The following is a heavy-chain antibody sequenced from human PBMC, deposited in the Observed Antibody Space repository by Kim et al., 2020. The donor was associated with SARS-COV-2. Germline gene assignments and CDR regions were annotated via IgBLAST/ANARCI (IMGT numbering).Heavy chain of an antibody. J-gene: IGHJ1*01. V-gene: IGHV5-51*01. CDR3: ARLAAAGYAEYFQH. D-gene: IGHD6-13*01. Sequence: SPSFQGQVTISADKSISTAYLQWSSLKASDTAMYYCARLAAAGYAEYFQHWGQGTLVTVSS.